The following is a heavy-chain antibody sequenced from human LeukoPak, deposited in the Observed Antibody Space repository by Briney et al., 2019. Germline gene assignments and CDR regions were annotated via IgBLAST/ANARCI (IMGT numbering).Heavy chain of an antibody. J-gene: IGHJ3*02. CDR1: GYTFTSYA. CDR2: INTNTGNP. CDR3: ARSSVLAAATTFDI. V-gene: IGHV7-4-1*02. Sequence: ASVKVSCKASGYTFTSYAMNWVRQAPGQGLEWMGWINTNTGNPTYAQGFTGRFVFSLDTSVSTAYLQISSLKAEDTAVYYCARSSVLAAATTFDIWGQGTMVTVSS. D-gene: IGHD6-13*01.